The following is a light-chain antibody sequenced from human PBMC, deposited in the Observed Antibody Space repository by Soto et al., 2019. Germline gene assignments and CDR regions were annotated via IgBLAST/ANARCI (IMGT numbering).Light chain of an antibody. V-gene: IGKV3-11*01. Sequence: EIVLTQSPATLSLSPGERANLSCRASQSVSSYLAWYQQTPGQAPRLLIYDASNRATGIPARFSGSGSGTDFTLTISSLEPEDFAVYYCQQRSNWPITFGQGTRLEIK. CDR1: QSVSSY. CDR2: DAS. CDR3: QQRSNWPIT. J-gene: IGKJ5*01.